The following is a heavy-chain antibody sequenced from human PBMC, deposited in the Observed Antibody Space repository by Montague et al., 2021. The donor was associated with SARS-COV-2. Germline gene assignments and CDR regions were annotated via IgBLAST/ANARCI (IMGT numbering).Heavy chain of an antibody. D-gene: IGHD3-22*01. CDR3: ARGDPSSGSRTTFEF. CDR1: GFSFSDYY. CDR2: ITTTGSTI. J-gene: IGHJ4*02. Sequence: SLRLSCAASGFSFSDYYMSWIRQAPGKGLEWVSYITTTGSTIYYADSVEGRFTISRDNTKDSLFLQMNSPRVEDTAVYYCARGDPSSGSRTTFEFWGQGTLVTVSS. V-gene: IGHV3-11*01.